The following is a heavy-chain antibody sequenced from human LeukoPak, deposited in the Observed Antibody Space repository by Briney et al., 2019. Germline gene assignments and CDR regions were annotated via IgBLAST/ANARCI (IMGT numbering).Heavy chain of an antibody. Sequence: SQTLSLTCAISGDSVSSNSAAWNWIRQSPSRGLERLGRTYYRSKWYNDYAVSVKSRITINPDTSKNQFSLQLNSVTPEDTAVYYCARDLRFLEWLLFEGAPRRWLDVWGQGTTVTVSS. J-gene: IGHJ6*02. CDR2: TYYRSKWYN. CDR1: GDSVSSNSAA. V-gene: IGHV6-1*01. CDR3: ARDLRFLEWLLFEGAPRRWLDV. D-gene: IGHD3-3*01.